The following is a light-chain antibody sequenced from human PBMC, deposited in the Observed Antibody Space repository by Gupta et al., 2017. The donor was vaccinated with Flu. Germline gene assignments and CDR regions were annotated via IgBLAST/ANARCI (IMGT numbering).Light chain of an antibody. CDR2: GDT. CDR3: QSYDSSLSGCV. V-gene: IGLV1-40*01. Sequence: QAVLTQPPSVSGAPGQTVTISCTGSSSNIGGGYDVHWYQQLPGTTPKLLIYGDTNRPSGVPDRFSASKSGASASLAITGLQAEDEADYHCQSYDSSLSGCVFGTGTKVNVL. CDR1: SSNIGGGYD. J-gene: IGLJ1*01.